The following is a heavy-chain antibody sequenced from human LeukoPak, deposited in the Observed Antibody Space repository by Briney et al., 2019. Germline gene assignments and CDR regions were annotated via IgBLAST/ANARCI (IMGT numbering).Heavy chain of an antibody. CDR1: GFTFSSYG. J-gene: IGHJ4*02. CDR2: ISYDGSNK. Sequence: PARSLRLSCAASGFTFSSYGMHWVRQAPGKGLEWVAVISYDGSNKYYADSVKGRFTISRDNSKSTLYLQMNSLRAEDTAVYYCATNGLGYCSGGSCYTLYYFDYWGQGTLVTVSS. V-gene: IGHV3-30*03. D-gene: IGHD2-15*01. CDR3: ATNGLGYCSGGSCYTLYYFDY.